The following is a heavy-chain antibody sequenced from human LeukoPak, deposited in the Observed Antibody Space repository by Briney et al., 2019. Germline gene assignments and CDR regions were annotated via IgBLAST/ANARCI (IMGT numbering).Heavy chain of an antibody. D-gene: IGHD2/OR15-2a*01. CDR3: ARTTWPTNWFDT. CDR2: INYSGST. J-gene: IGHJ5*02. V-gene: IGHV4-59*08. CDR1: GGSISSYY. Sequence: PSETLSLTCTVSGGSISSYYWSWIRQPPGKGLEWIGYINYSGSTNYNPSLKGRVTISIDTSKNQFSLRLSSVTAADTAVYFCARTTWPTNWFDTWGQGTLVTVSS.